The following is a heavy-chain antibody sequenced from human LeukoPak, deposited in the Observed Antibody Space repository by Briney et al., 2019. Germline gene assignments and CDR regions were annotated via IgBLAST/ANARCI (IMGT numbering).Heavy chain of an antibody. CDR3: ARDPPAVSINTYA. J-gene: IGHJ4*02. CDR1: GFAVGNNY. V-gene: IGHV3-66*01. Sequence: GGSLRLSCAASGFAVGNNYMTWVRQAPGKGLEWVSLIFSHGETSYADSVRGRFTISRDNSKNTLYLQMNGLRVEDTAVYYCARDPPAVSINTYAWGQGTLVAVSS. CDR2: IFSHGET. D-gene: IGHD2-8*01.